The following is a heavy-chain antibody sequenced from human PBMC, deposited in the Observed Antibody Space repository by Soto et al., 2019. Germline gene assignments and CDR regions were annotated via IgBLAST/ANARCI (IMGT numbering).Heavy chain of an antibody. D-gene: IGHD3-22*01. V-gene: IGHV4-39*01. CDR2: IHYSGST. CDR3: ASQHYYDSSGYYVVY. Sequence: PSETLSLTCTVSGGSISSHIYYWGWIRQPPGKGLEWIGNIHYSGSTYYDSSLQSRVTISIDTSKNQFSLKLSSVTATDTAVYYCASQHYYDSSGYYVVYWGQGTLVTVSS. CDR1: GGSISSHIYY. J-gene: IGHJ4*02.